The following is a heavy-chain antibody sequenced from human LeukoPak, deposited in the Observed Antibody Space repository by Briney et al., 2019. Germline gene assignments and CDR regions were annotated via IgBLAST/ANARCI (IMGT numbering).Heavy chain of an antibody. CDR1: GFTFSSYA. CDR3: AKVSVITMIVVVITSTGLDY. Sequence: GGSLRLSCAASGFTFSSYAMSWVRQAPGKGLEWVSAISGSGGSTYYADSMKGRFTISRDNSKNTLYLQMNSLRAEDTAVYYCAKVSVITMIVVVITSTGLDYWGQGTLVTVSS. CDR2: ISGSGGST. J-gene: IGHJ4*02. D-gene: IGHD3-22*01. V-gene: IGHV3-23*01.